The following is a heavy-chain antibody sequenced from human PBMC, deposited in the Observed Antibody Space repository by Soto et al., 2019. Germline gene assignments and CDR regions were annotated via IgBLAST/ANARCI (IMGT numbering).Heavy chain of an antibody. CDR2: IWYDGSNK. CDR1: GFTFSSYG. D-gene: IGHD3-22*01. V-gene: IGHV3-33*01. CDR3: ARGKSHLYYDSSGYPLDY. Sequence: PGGSLRLSCAASGFTFSSYGMHWVRQAPGKGLEWVAVIWYDGSNKYYADSVKGRFTISRDNSKNTLYLQMNSLRAEDTAVYYCARGKSHLYYDSSGYPLDYWGQGTLVTVS. J-gene: IGHJ4*02.